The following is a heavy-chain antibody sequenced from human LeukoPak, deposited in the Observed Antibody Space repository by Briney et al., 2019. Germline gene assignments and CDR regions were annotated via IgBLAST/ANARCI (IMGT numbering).Heavy chain of an antibody. CDR1: GFSFSTYW. D-gene: IGHD6-19*01. Sequence: GGSLRLSCAASGFSFSTYWMSWVRQAPGKGLQWVANIKQDGSEKNYVDSVKGRFTISRDNAKNSLYLQMNSLRAEDTAVYYCARGKVYSSPSNWFDPWGQGTLVTVSS. CDR3: ARGKVYSSPSNWFDP. CDR2: IKQDGSEK. J-gene: IGHJ5*02. V-gene: IGHV3-7*04.